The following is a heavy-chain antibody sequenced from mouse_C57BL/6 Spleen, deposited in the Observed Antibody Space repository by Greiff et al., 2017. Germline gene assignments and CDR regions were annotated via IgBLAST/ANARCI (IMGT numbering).Heavy chain of an antibody. CDR3: ARADSSGYGGFDY. J-gene: IGHJ2*01. CDR2: IYPGDGDT. D-gene: IGHD3-2*02. Sequence: QVQLQQSGPELVKPGASVKISCKASGYAFSSSWMNWVKQRPGKGLEWIGRIYPGDGDTNYNGKFKGKATLTADKSSSTAYMQLSSLTSEDSAVYFCARADSSGYGGFDYWGQGTTLTVSS. V-gene: IGHV1-82*01. CDR1: GYAFSSSW.